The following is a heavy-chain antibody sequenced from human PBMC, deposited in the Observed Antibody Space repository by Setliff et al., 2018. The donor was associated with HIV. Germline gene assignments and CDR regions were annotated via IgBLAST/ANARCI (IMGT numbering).Heavy chain of an antibody. CDR2: ISGHNGHT. CDR3: VRDMQQLVPGEHYYYMYV. Sequence: ASVKVSCKASGYTFTRFGISWVRQAPGQGLEWMGWISGHNGHTDYAQKFQGRVTVTTDTSTETAYMELRSLRSDDTAVYYCVRDMQQLVPGEHYYYMYVWGQGTLVTVSS. J-gene: IGHJ6*03. CDR1: GYTFTRFG. D-gene: IGHD6-13*01. V-gene: IGHV1-18*01.